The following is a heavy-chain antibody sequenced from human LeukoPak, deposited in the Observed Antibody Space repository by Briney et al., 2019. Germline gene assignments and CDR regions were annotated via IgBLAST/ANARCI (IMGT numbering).Heavy chain of an antibody. Sequence: PGGSLRLSCAASGFTFSSYGMHWVRQAPGKGLEWVAFIRYDGSNKYYADPVKGRFTISRDNSKNTLYLQMNSLRAEDTAVYYCAKGNRYFDWLLYPPAIDYWGQGTLVTVSS. V-gene: IGHV3-30*02. CDR3: AKGNRYFDWLLYPPAIDY. CDR1: GFTFSSYG. D-gene: IGHD3-9*01. J-gene: IGHJ4*02. CDR2: IRYDGSNK.